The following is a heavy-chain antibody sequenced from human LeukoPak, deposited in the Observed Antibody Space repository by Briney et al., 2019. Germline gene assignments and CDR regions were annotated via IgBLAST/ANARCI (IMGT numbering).Heavy chain of an antibody. CDR1: GFTFSSYA. CDR2: ISYDGSNK. V-gene: IGHV3-30*04. CDR3: ARPLIAVAGTLGYYGMDV. J-gene: IGHJ6*02. D-gene: IGHD6-19*01. Sequence: PGGSLRLSCAASGFTFSSYAMHWVRQAPGKGLEWVAVISYDGSNKYYADSVKGRFTISRDNSKNTLYLQMNSLRAEDTAVYYCARPLIAVAGTLGYYGMDVWGQGTTVTVSS.